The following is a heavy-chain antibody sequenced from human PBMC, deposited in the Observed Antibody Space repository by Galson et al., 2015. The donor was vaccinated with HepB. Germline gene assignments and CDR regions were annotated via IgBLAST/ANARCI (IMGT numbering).Heavy chain of an antibody. V-gene: IGHV1-69*13. D-gene: IGHD3-22*01. Sequence: SVKVSCKASGGTFSSYAISWVRQAPGQGLEWMGGIIPIFGTANYAQKFQGRATITADESTSTAYMELSSLRSEDTAVYYCARDADYYDSSGYYYSAFDIWGQGTMVTVSS. J-gene: IGHJ3*02. CDR1: GGTFSSYA. CDR2: IIPIFGTA. CDR3: ARDADYYDSSGYYYSAFDI.